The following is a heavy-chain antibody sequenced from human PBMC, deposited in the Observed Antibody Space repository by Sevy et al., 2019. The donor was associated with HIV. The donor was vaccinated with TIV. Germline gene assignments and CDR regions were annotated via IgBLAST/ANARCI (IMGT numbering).Heavy chain of an antibody. V-gene: IGHV4-30-2*01. CDR1: GGSISSGGYS. CDR3: ARVVVSATYFDY. D-gene: IGHD2-15*01. Sequence: SETLSLTCAVSGGSISSGGYSWSWIRQPPGKGLEWIGYIYHSGSTDYNPSLKSRVTISVDRSKNQFSLKLSSVTAADTAVYYCARVVVSATYFDYRGQGTLVTVSS. CDR2: IYHSGST. J-gene: IGHJ4*02.